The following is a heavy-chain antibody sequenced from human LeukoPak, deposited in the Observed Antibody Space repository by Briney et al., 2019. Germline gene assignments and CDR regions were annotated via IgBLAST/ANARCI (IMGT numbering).Heavy chain of an antibody. CDR1: GFTFSSYA. D-gene: IGHD3-9*01. J-gene: IGHJ3*02. Sequence: PGGSLRLSCAASGFTFSSYAMHWVRQAPGKGLEWVAVISYDGSNKYYADSVKGRFTISRDNSKNTLYLQMNSLRAEDRALYYCAKDTSYDILTGYNDAFDIWGQGTMVTVSS. CDR2: ISYDGSNK. V-gene: IGHV3-30-3*01. CDR3: AKDTSYDILTGYNDAFDI.